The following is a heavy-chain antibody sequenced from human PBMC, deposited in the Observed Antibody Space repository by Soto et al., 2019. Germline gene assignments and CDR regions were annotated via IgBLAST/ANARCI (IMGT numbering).Heavy chain of an antibody. V-gene: IGHV1-69*02. Sequence: ASVKVSCKASGGTFSSYTISWVRQAPGQGLEWMGRIIPILGIANYAQKFQGRVTITADKSTSTAYMELSSLRSEDTAVYYCARAFAPPGIAVADPFDYWGQGTLVTVSS. D-gene: IGHD6-19*01. CDR1: GGTFSSYT. J-gene: IGHJ4*02. CDR2: IIPILGIA. CDR3: ARAFAPPGIAVADPFDY.